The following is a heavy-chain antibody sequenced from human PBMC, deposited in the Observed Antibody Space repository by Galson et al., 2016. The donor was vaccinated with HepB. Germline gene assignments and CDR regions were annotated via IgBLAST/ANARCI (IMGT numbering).Heavy chain of an antibody. Sequence: SLRLSCAASGFTLSNYNVHWVRQAPGKGLEWVAIMSYDGANTFYADSVKGRFTISRDNSKNPLSLQMNSLRPDDTGVYYCTSDYGGFDPWGQGTLVTVSS. V-gene: IGHV3-30-3*01. CDR3: TSDYGGFDP. J-gene: IGHJ5*02. CDR1: GFTLSNYN. CDR2: MSYDGANT. D-gene: IGHD4/OR15-4a*01.